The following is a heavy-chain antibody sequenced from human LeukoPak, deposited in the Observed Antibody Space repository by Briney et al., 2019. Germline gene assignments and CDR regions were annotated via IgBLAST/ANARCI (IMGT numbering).Heavy chain of an antibody. V-gene: IGHV4-30-2*01. CDR1: GGSISSGGYS. D-gene: IGHD2-21*02. CDR2: IYHSGST. Sequence: PSQTLSLTCAVSGGSISSGGYSWSWIRQPPGKGLEWIGYIYHSGSTYYNPSLKSRVTISVDRSKNQFSLKLSSVTAADTAVYYCARVIVVVTYDAFDIWGQGTMVTVSS. CDR3: ARVIVVVTYDAFDI. J-gene: IGHJ3*02.